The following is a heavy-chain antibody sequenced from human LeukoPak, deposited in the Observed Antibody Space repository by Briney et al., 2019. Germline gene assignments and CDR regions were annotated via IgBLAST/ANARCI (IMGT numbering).Heavy chain of an antibody. CDR3: ARVGLWFGELHEN. V-gene: IGHV3-66*01. D-gene: IGHD3-10*01. J-gene: IGHJ4*02. CDR1: VFTVSSNY. Sequence: GGSLRLSCAASVFTVSSNYMSWVREAPGRGLEWVSVIYSGGSTYYADSVKGGFTISRDNSKNTLYLQMNSLRAEDTAVYYCARVGLWFGELHENWGQGTLVTVSS. CDR2: IYSGGST.